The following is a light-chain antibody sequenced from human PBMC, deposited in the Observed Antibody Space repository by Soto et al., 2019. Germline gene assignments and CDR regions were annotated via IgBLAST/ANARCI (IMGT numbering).Light chain of an antibody. CDR1: QSLSSY. CDR2: DAS. J-gene: IGKJ5*01. Sequence: EIVLTQSPATLSLSPGERATLSCRASQSLSSYLAWYQQKPGQAPRLLIYDASNRATGIPARFSGSGSGTDFTLTISSLEPEDFAVYYCQQRAHWPITFGQGTRLETK. V-gene: IGKV3-11*01. CDR3: QQRAHWPIT.